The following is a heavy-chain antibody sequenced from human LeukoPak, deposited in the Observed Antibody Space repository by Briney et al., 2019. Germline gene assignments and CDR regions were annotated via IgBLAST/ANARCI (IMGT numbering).Heavy chain of an antibody. CDR1: GYAFTIYG. Sequence: ASGTLSFTASGYAFTIYGISWVRHAPGQGQGWRGCISAYNGNTNCAQKFQGRVSMTRNTSISTAYMELSSLRSEDTAVYYRASSKGGDCTSTSCYILVGGEGTLVTVP. J-gene: IGHJ1*01. D-gene: IGHD2-2*02. CDR3: ASSKGGDCTSTSCYILV. CDR2: ISAYNGNT. V-gene: IGHV1-18*01.